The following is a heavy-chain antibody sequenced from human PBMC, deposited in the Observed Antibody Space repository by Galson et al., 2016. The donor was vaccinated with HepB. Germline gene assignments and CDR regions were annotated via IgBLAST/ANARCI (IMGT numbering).Heavy chain of an antibody. CDR3: ARSYNWNYSYAMDV. Sequence: SETLSLTCTVSGVSISSSRYFWGWIRQPPGKGLEWIGNVYYNGSTYYNPSLKSRVTISVDTSRNRISLKLSSVTAADTAVYYCARSYNWNYSYAMDVWGQGTTVTVPS. D-gene: IGHD1-20*01. J-gene: IGHJ6*02. CDR1: GVSISSSRYF. V-gene: IGHV4-39*01. CDR2: VYYNGST.